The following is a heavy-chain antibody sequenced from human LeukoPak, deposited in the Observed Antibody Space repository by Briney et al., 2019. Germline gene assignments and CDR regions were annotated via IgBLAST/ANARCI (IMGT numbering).Heavy chain of an antibody. CDR2: INHSGST. V-gene: IGHV4-34*01. Sequence: PSETLSLTCAVYGGSFSGYYWSWIRQPPGKGLEWIGEINHSGSTNYNPSLKSRVTISVDTSKNQFSLKLSSVTAADTAVYYCARGRHDYGDYYYGMDVWGQGTTVTVSS. J-gene: IGHJ6*02. CDR3: ARGRHDYGDYYYGMDV. D-gene: IGHD4-17*01. CDR1: GGSFSGYY.